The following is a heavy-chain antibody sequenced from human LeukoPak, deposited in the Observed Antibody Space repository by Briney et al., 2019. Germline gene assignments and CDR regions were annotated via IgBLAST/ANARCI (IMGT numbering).Heavy chain of an antibody. CDR1: GFTFSSYA. Sequence: GGSLRLSCAASGFTFSSYAMSWVRQAPGKGLEWVSAISGSGGSTYYADSVKGRFTISRDNSKNTLYLQMNSLRAEDTAVYYCAKYGGSGFYYYGMDVWGQGTTVTVSS. CDR2: ISGSGGST. D-gene: IGHD3-10*01. V-gene: IGHV3-23*01. CDR3: AKYGGSGFYYYGMDV. J-gene: IGHJ6*02.